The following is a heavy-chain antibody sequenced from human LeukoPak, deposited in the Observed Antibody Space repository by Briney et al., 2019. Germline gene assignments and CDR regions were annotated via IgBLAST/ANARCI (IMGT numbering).Heavy chain of an antibody. J-gene: IGHJ6*03. CDR3: ARESRFYYYMDV. Sequence: ASVKVSCKASGYTFTSYDINWVRQATGQGLEWMGWMNPNSGNTGYAQKFQSRVTITRNTSISTAYMELSSLRSEDTAVYYCARESRFYYYMDVWGKGTTVTVSS. CDR1: GYTFTSYD. D-gene: IGHD5/OR15-5a*01. CDR2: MNPNSGNT. V-gene: IGHV1-8*03.